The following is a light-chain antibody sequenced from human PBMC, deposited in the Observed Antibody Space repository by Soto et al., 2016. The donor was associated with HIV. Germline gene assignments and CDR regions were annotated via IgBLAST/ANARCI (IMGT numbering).Light chain of an antibody. CDR3: QQFGNKPYT. CDR1: QGVRND. CDR2: AAS. J-gene: IGKJ2*01. Sequence: DIQMTQSPSSLSASVGDRVTITCRASQGVRNDLGWYQQTPGKAPKRLIYAASSLQSGVPSRFSGSGSGTEFTLSINSLQPDDFATYYCQQFGNKPYTFGQGTKLEIK. V-gene: IGKV1-17*01.